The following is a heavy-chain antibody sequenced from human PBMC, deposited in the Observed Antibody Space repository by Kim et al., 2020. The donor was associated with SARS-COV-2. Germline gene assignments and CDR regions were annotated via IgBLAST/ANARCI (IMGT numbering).Heavy chain of an antibody. CDR3: ARMGQWLGFERAQNWDYYYGMDV. CDR2: IGTAGDT. J-gene: IGHJ6*02. V-gene: IGHV3-13*01. Sequence: GGSLRLSCAASGFTFSSYDMHWVRQATGKGLEWVSAIGTAGDTYYPGSVKGRFTISRENAKNSLYLQMNSLRAGDTAVYYCARMGQWLGFERAQNWDYYYGMDVWGQGTTVTVSS. CDR1: GFTFSSYD. D-gene: IGHD6-19*01.